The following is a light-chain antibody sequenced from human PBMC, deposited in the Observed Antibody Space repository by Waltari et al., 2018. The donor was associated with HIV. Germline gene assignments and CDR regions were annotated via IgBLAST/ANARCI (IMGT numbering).Light chain of an antibody. V-gene: IGLV1-44*01. CDR3: AAWDDSLSGLVV. J-gene: IGLJ2*01. Sequence: QSVLTQPPSASGTPGQRVTISCSGSSSNIGSNTVNWYQQLPGTAPRLLFFSNNQRPSGVPDRFSGAKSGTSASLAISGLQSEDEADYYCAAWDDSLSGLVVFGGGTKLTVL. CDR2: SNN. CDR1: SSNIGSNT.